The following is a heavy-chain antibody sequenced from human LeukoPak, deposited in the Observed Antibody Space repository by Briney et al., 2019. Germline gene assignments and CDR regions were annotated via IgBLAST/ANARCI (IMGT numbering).Heavy chain of an antibody. Sequence: ASVKVSCKXSGYTFTSYYMHWVQQAPGQGLEWMGIINPSGGSTSYAQKFQGRVTMTRDTSTSTVYMELSSLRSEDTAVYYCARAIKQLWSDYWGQGTLVTVSS. CDR3: ARAIKQLWSDY. CDR1: GYTFTSYY. D-gene: IGHD5-18*01. CDR2: INPSGGST. J-gene: IGHJ4*02. V-gene: IGHV1-46*03.